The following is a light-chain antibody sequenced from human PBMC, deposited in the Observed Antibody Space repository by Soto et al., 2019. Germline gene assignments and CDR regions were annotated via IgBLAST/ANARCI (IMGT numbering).Light chain of an antibody. CDR2: DTS. CDR1: RSVSRY. CDR3: QQRSNWIA. V-gene: IGKV3-11*01. J-gene: IGKJ5*01. Sequence: EIVLTQSPATLSFSPGERSXLXXRASRSVSRYLAWYQQKPGQAPRLLIYDTSYRAAGIPARFSGSGSATDLTLTISSLEPEDFAVYYCQQRSNWIAFGQGTRLEIK.